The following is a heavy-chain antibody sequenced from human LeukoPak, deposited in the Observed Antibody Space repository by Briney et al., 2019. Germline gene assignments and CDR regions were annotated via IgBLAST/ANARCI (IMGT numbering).Heavy chain of an antibody. CDR2: INHSGST. Sequence: SETLSLTCAVYGGSFSGYYWSWIRQPPGKGLEWIGEINHSGSTNYNPSLKSRVTISVDTSKNQFSLKLSSVTAADTAVYYCAIMTSGSRSGWYDRPQGYYYYGMDVWGQGTTVTVSS. D-gene: IGHD6-19*01. V-gene: IGHV4-34*01. CDR1: GGSFSGYY. J-gene: IGHJ6*02. CDR3: AIMTSGSRSGWYDRPQGYYYYGMDV.